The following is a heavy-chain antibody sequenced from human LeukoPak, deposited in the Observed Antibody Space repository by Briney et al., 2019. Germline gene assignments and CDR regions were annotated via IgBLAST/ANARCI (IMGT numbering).Heavy chain of an antibody. V-gene: IGHV3-30-3*01. D-gene: IGHD4-17*01. CDR2: ISYDGSNK. CDR1: GFTFSSYA. Sequence: GGSLRLSCAASGFTFSSYAMHWVRQAPGKGLEWVAVISYDGSNKYYADSVKGRFTISRDNAKNSLYLQMSSLRAEDTAVYYCARDEHGDRLDWGQGTLVTVSS. J-gene: IGHJ4*02. CDR3: ARDEHGDRLD.